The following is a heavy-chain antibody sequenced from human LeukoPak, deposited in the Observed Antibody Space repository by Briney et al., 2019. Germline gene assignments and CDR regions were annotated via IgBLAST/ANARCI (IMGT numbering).Heavy chain of an antibody. CDR1: GGSITSYY. D-gene: IGHD4-17*01. Sequence: SETLSLTCTVSGGSITSYYWSWIRQPPGKGLEWIGYIYYRGTTNYNPSLKSRVTISVDTSKNQFSLKVNSVTAADTAVYYCVRSKSGTYGWFDPWGQGTLVTVSS. J-gene: IGHJ5*02. CDR2: IYYRGTT. CDR3: VRSKSGTYGWFDP. V-gene: IGHV4-59*01.